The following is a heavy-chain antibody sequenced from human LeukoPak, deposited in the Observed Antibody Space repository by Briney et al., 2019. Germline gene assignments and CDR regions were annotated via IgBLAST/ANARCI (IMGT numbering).Heavy chain of an antibody. CDR1: GFTFSSSW. D-gene: IGHD3-9*01. CDR2: ISSSSSTI. V-gene: IGHV3-48*02. CDR3: ARDIGYYDILTGYFTGYYYYGMDV. J-gene: IGHJ6*02. Sequence: GGSLRLSCAASGFTFSSSWMSWVRQAPGKGLEWVSYISSSSSTIYYADSVKGRFTISRDNAKNSLYLQMNSLRDEDTAVYYCARDIGYYDILTGYFTGYYYYGMDVWGQGTTVTVSS.